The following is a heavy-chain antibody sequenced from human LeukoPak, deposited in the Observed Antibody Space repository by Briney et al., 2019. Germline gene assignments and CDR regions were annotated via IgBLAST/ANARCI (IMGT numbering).Heavy chain of an antibody. J-gene: IGHJ3*02. D-gene: IGHD3-10*01. CDR2: IYYSGST. CDR3: ARRVPYYGSGVDAFDI. CDR1: GGSISSYY. Sequence: SETLSLTCTVSGGSISSYYWSWIRQPPGKGLEWIGYIYYSGSTNYNPSLKSRVTISVDTSKNQFSLKLSSVTAADTAVYYCARRVPYYGSGVDAFDIWGQGTMVTVSS. V-gene: IGHV4-59*08.